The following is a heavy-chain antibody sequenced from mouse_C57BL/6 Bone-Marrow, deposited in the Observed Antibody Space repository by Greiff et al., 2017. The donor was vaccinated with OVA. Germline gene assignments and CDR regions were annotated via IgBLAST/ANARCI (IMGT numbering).Heavy chain of an antibody. Sequence: VQLQQPGAELVKPGASVKLSCKASGYTFTSYWMQWVKQRPGQGLEWIGEIDPSDSDTNYNQKFKGKATLTVDTSSSTAYMQLSSLTSEDSAVYYCAIDLNYLDYWGQGTTLTVSS. CDR2: IDPSDSDT. CDR1: GYTFTSYW. J-gene: IGHJ2*01. CDR3: AIDLNYLDY. V-gene: IGHV1-50*01.